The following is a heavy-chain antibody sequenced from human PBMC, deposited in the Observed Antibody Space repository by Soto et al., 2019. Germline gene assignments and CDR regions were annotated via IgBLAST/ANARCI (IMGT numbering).Heavy chain of an antibody. CDR1: GGSISSYY. D-gene: IGHD2-2*01. CDR2: IYYSGST. V-gene: IGHV4-59*01. CDR3: ARVNSSIVVVPAACPPAYYYYYGMDV. Sequence: PSETLSLTCTVSGGSISSYYWSWIRQPPGKGLEWIGYIYYSGSTNYNPSLKSRVTISVDTSKNQFSLKLSSVTAADTAVYYCARVNSSIVVVPAACPPAYYYYYGMDVWGQGTTVPVSS. J-gene: IGHJ6*02.